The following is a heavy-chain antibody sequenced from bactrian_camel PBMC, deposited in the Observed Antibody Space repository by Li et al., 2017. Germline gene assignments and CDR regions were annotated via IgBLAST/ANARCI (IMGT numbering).Heavy chain of an antibody. CDR3: DRAGA. Sequence: QVQLVESGGGLVQPGGSLRLSCVATGFTFSSFGMSWVRQAPGKGTEWVSGINGGGSVTTYADSVKGRFTISRDNAKNTQYLQLNSLKPEDTAMYYCDRAGARGQGTQVTVS. J-gene: IGHJ4*01. V-gene: IGHV3S6*01. CDR1: GFTFSSFG. CDR2: INGGGSVT.